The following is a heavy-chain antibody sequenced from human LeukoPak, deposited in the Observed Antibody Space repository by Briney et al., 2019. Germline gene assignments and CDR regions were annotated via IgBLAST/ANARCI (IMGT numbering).Heavy chain of an antibody. D-gene: IGHD6-19*01. Sequence: GRSLRLSCAASGFTFDDYAMHWVRQAPGKGLEWVSGISWNGGRVDYADSVRGRFTMSRDNAKNSLYLQMNSLRSEDMALYYCAKDIGYTSGLGFDSWGQGTLVTVSS. V-gene: IGHV3-9*03. J-gene: IGHJ4*02. CDR3: AKDIGYTSGLGFDS. CDR2: ISWNGGRV. CDR1: GFTFDDYA.